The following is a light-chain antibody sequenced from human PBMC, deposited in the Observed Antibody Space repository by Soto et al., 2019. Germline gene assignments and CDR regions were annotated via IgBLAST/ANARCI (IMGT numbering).Light chain of an antibody. V-gene: IGLV1-40*01. CDR1: SSNIGAAYD. J-gene: IGLJ2*01. CDR2: GNS. CDR3: QSYDSSLSGSNVV. Sequence: QPVLTQPPSVSGAPGQRVTISCTGSSSNIGAAYDVHWYRQLPGTAPKLLIYGNSNRPSGVPDRFSGSKSGTSASLAITGLQAEDEADYYCQSYDSSLSGSNVVFGGGTKLTVL.